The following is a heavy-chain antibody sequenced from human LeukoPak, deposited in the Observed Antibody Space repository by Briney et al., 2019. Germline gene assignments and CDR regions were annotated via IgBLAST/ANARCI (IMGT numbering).Heavy chain of an antibody. Sequence: EASVKVSCKASGYTFTSYDINWVRQATGQGLEWMGWMNPNSGNTGYAQKFQGRVTMTRNTSKTTAYMELSSLRSEDTAVYYCARFPRPSTVTTYHNWFDPWGQGTLVTVSS. V-gene: IGHV1-8*01. J-gene: IGHJ5*02. CDR3: ARFPRPSTVTTYHNWFDP. CDR1: GYTFTSYD. CDR2: MNPNSGNT. D-gene: IGHD4-17*01.